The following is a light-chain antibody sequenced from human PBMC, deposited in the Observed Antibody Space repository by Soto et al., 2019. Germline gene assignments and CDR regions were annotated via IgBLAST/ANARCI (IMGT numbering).Light chain of an antibody. Sequence: ETVMTRSPATLSVSPGERATLSFRASQTINNNLAWYQQKPGQAPRLLMFRTSTRATGVPARFSVSGSGTEFNLTISSLQSEDFAVYYCQQYNNWPRATFGGGTKVDIK. CDR3: QQYNNWPRAT. CDR2: RTS. J-gene: IGKJ4*01. V-gene: IGKV3-15*01. CDR1: QTINNN.